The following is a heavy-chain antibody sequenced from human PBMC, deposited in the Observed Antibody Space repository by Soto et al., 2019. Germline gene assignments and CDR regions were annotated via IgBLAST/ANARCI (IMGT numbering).Heavy chain of an antibody. CDR2: INPSGGST. D-gene: IGHD1-26*01. CDR1: GYTFTTYY. V-gene: IGHV1-46*01. J-gene: IGHJ5*02. CDR3: ARGSSGSYVNYFDP. Sequence: ASVKVSCKAFGYTFTTYYIHWVRQAPGQGLEWMGIINPSGGSTSYAQKFQGRVTMTRDTSTSTVYMELSSLKSEDTAVYYCARGSSGSYVNYFDPWGQGTLVTVPQ.